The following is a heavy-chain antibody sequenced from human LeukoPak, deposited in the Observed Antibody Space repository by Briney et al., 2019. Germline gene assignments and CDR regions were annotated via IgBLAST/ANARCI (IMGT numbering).Heavy chain of an antibody. CDR1: GGSISSGSYY. V-gene: IGHV4-61*02. CDR3: ARGPYSYDSSGAFDI. CDR2: IYTSGST. J-gene: IGHJ3*02. D-gene: IGHD3-22*01. Sequence: SSETLSLTCTVSGGSISSGSYYWSWIRQPAGKGLEWIGRIYTSGSTNYNPSLKSRVTISVDTSKNQFSLRLSSVTAADTAVYFCARGPYSYDSSGAFDIWGQGTMVTVSS.